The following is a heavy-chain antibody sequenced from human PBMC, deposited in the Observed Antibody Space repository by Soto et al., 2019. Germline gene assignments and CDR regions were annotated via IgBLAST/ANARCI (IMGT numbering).Heavy chain of an antibody. J-gene: IGHJ4*02. V-gene: IGHV3-30-3*01. CDR3: ARESPLHVVTPVFDY. D-gene: IGHD2-21*02. CDR1: GFTFSSYA. Sequence: QVQLVESGGGVVQPGRSLRLSCAASGFTFSSYAMHWVRQAPGKGLECVAVISYDGSNKYYADSVKGRFTISRDNSKNTLYLQMNSLRAEDTAVYYCARESPLHVVTPVFDYWGQGTRVTVSS. CDR2: ISYDGSNK.